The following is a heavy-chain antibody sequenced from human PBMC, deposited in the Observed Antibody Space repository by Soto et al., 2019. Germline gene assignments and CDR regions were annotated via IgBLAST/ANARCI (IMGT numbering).Heavy chain of an antibody. V-gene: IGHV4-59*08. CDR1: GGSISSYY. CDR2: IYYSGST. D-gene: IGHD1-26*01. Sequence: SETLSLTCPVSGGSISSYYWSWIRQPPGKGLEWIGYIYYSGSTNYNPSLKSRVTISVDTSKNQFSLKLSSVTAADTAVYYCARLAPELHDTNNDYWGQGTLVTVSS. J-gene: IGHJ4*02. CDR3: ARLAPELHDTNNDY.